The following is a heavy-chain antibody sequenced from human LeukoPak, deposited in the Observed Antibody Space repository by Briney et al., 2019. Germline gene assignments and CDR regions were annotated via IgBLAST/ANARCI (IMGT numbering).Heavy chain of an antibody. CDR1: GLTFSDYY. Sequence: GGSLRLSCAASGLTFSDYYMSWIRQAPGKGLEWVSYISSSGSTIYYADSVKGRFTISRDNAKNSLYLQMNSLRAEDTAVYYCARDAYYDSSGYQDYWGQGTLVTVSS. V-gene: IGHV3-11*01. D-gene: IGHD3-22*01. J-gene: IGHJ4*02. CDR3: ARDAYYDSSGYQDY. CDR2: ISSSGSTI.